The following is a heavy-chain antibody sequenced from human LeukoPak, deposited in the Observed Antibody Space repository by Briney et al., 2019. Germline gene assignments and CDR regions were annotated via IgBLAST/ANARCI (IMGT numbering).Heavy chain of an antibody. CDR3: TRSRRDGNDY. J-gene: IGHJ4*02. V-gene: IGHV3-7*01. D-gene: IGHD5-24*01. CDR2: INEGGSAK. Sequence: GGSLRLSCAASGFTFSSSWMSWVRQAPGKGLEWVANINEGGSAKYYVDSVKGRFTISRDNAKRSLDLQVNSLRAEDTAVYYCTRSRRDGNDYWGQGTLVTVSS. CDR1: GFTFSSSW.